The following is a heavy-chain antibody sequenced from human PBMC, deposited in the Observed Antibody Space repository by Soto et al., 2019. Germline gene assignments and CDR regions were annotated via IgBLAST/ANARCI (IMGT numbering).Heavy chain of an antibody. D-gene: IGHD2-15*01. Sequence: QLQLQESGPGLVKPSETLSLTCTVSGGSISSSSYYWGWIRQPPGKGLEWIGSIYYSGSTYYYPPLKSRVTISVDTSKNQFCLELSSVTAAVSAVYYCARPSSPYCSGGSCPIDYWGQGTLVPVSS. CDR3: ARPSSPYCSGGSCPIDY. V-gene: IGHV4-39*01. J-gene: IGHJ4*02. CDR1: GGSISSSSYY. CDR2: IYYSGST.